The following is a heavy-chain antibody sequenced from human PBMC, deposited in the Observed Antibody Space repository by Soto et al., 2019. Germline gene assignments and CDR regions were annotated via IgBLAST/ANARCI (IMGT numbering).Heavy chain of an antibody. CDR1: GYTFTSYD. V-gene: IGHV1-8*01. CDR3: ARDHGISYCGGDCYSDWYFDL. CDR2: MNPNSGNT. Sequence: ASVKVSCKASGYTFTSYDINWVRQATGQGLEWMGWMNPNSGNTGYAQKFQGRVTITRDTSTSTAYMFLSSLRSEDTAVYYCARDHGISYCGGDCYSDWYFDLWGRGTLVTVSS. D-gene: IGHD2-21*01. J-gene: IGHJ2*01.